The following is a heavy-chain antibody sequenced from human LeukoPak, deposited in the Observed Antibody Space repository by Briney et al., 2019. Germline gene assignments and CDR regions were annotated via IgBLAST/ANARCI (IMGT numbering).Heavy chain of an antibody. CDR3: ARRDDSSGYHKIFDY. Sequence: GSLRLSCAASGFTFSSYDMNWVRQPPGRGLEWIGNIYYGENTYYNPSLKSRVTISIDTSNNQFYLKLSSLTAADTAVYYCARRDDSSGYHKIFDYWGQGTLVTVSS. CDR2: IYYGENT. V-gene: IGHV4-39*01. J-gene: IGHJ4*02. D-gene: IGHD3-22*01. CDR1: GFTFSSYD.